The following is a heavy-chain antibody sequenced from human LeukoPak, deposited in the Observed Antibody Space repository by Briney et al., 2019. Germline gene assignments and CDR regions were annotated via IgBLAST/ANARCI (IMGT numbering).Heavy chain of an antibody. CDR3: AKGPAPQQLGWFFDY. D-gene: IGHD6-13*01. J-gene: IGHJ4*02. V-gene: IGHV3-30*18. CDR1: GFTFSSCG. Sequence: GGSLRLSCAASGFTFSSCGMHWVRQAPGKGLEWVAVISYDGSNKYYADSVRGRFTISRDNSKNTLYLQMNSLRAEDTAVYYCAKGPAPQQLGWFFDYWGQGTLVTVSS. CDR2: ISYDGSNK.